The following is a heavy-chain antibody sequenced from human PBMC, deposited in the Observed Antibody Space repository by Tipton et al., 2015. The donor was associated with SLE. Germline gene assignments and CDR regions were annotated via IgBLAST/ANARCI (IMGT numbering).Heavy chain of an antibody. CDR2: IYASGST. V-gene: IGHV4-4*07. D-gene: IGHD2-2*01. CDR3: ARVAPAEVFDY. J-gene: IGHJ4*02. CDR1: DGSISDYY. Sequence: GLVKPSETLSLTCTVSDGSISDYYWTWIRQPAGEGLEWIGRIYASGSTNYNPSLRSRVTISVDVSKNQVSLKLSSVTAADTAVYYCARVAPAEVFDYWGQGTLVTVSS.